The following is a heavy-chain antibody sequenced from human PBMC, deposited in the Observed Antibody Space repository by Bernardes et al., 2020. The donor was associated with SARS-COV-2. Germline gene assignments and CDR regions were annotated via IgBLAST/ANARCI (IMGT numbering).Heavy chain of an antibody. Sequence: ASVKVSCKTSGYTFSNYAIIWVRQAPGQGLEWMGWISAYNGNTNYAQKVQGRVTMTTDTSTSTAYMELRSLRSDDTAVYYCARDLGSYSTYWDPFDYYYTLDVWGQGTTVTVSS. CDR3: ARDLGSYSTYWDPFDYYYTLDV. V-gene: IGHV1-18*04. CDR1: GYTFSNYA. J-gene: IGHJ6*02. CDR2: ISAYNGNT. D-gene: IGHD6-13*01.